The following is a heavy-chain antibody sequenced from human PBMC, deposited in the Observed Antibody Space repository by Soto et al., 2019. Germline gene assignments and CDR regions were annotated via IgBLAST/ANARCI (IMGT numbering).Heavy chain of an antibody. CDR2: IIPILGIA. J-gene: IGHJ1*01. CDR1: GGTFSSYT. CDR3: AGYCSGGSCYQIHFKH. V-gene: IGHV1-69*02. D-gene: IGHD2-15*01. Sequence: GASVKVSCKPAGGTFSSYTISWVRQAPGQGLEWMGRIIPILGIANYAQKFQGRVTITADKSTSTAYMELSSLRSEDTAVYYCAGYCSGGSCYQIHFKHWGQGTLVTVSS.